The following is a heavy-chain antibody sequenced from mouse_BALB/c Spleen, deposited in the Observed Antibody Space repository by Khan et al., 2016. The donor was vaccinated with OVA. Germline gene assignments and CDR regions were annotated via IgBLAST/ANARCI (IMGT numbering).Heavy chain of an antibody. Sequence: EVQLQESGPSLVKPSQTLSLTCSVAGDSITSGYWSWIRKFPGNKLEYMGYMIYSGNTYYNPSLKSRIYITRHTSKNQYYLQLNSVTTEDTATYYCARSTYRYAFAYWGQGTLVTVSA. CDR2: MIYSGNT. CDR3: ARSTYRYAFAY. CDR1: GDSITSGY. V-gene: IGHV3-8*02. D-gene: IGHD2-14*01. J-gene: IGHJ3*01.